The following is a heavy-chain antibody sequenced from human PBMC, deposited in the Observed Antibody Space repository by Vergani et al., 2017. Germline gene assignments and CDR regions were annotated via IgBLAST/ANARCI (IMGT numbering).Heavy chain of an antibody. J-gene: IGHJ6*02. Sequence: EVQLVESGGGLVKPGGSLRLSCAASGFTFSSYSMNWVRQAPGKGLEWVSSISSSSSYIYYADSVKGRFTISRDNAKNSLYLQMNSLRAEDTAVYYCAIGAYDILTGYYHYYYYYGMDVWGQGTTVTVSS. CDR1: GFTFSSYS. CDR3: AIGAYDILTGYYHYYYYYGMDV. V-gene: IGHV3-21*01. D-gene: IGHD3-9*01. CDR2: ISSSSSYI.